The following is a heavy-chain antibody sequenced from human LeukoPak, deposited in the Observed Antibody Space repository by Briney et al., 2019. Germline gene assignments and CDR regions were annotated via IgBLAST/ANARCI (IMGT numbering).Heavy chain of an antibody. Sequence: PGGSLRLSCAASGFPFSSYAISWVRQAPGKGLEGVSGIIGSGGSTYYADSAKGRFTISRDNSKNTLYLQMNSLRAEDTAVYYCAKDPWYSSGWWDYWGQGTLVTVSS. D-gene: IGHD6-19*01. J-gene: IGHJ4*02. CDR3: AKDPWYSSGWWDY. CDR2: IIGSGGST. V-gene: IGHV3-23*01. CDR1: GFPFSSYA.